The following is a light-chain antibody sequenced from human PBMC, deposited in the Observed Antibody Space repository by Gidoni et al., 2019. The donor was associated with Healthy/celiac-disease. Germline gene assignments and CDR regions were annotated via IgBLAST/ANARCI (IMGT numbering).Light chain of an antibody. CDR1: QSVSSY. CDR3: QQRSNS. V-gene: IGKV3-11*01. CDR2: DAS. J-gene: IGKJ4*01. Sequence: EIVLTQSPATLSLSPGERATLSCRASQSVSSYLAWSQQKPGQDPRLLIYDASNRATGIPARFSGSGSGTDCTLTISSLEPEDFAVYYCQQRSNSFGGGTKVEIK.